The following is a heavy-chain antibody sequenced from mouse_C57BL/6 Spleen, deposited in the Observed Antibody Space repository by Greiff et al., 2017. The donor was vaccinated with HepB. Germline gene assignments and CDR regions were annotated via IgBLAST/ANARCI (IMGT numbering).Heavy chain of an antibody. CDR1: GYTFTSYW. D-gene: IGHD1-1*01. CDR3: ARYYYGSSPYWYFDV. Sequence: VQLQQPGAELVRPGSSVKLSCKASGYTFTSYWMHWVKQRPIQGLEWIGNIDPSDSDTHYNQKFKDKATLTVDKSSSTAYMQLSSLTSEDSAVYYCARYYYGSSPYWYFDVWGTGTTVTVSS. J-gene: IGHJ1*03. CDR2: IDPSDSDT. V-gene: IGHV1-52*01.